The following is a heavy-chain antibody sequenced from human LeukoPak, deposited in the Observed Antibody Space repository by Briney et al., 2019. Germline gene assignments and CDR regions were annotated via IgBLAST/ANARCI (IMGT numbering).Heavy chain of an antibody. CDR3: AADQYDSRTYELRFDY. Sequence: GASVKVSCKASGGTFSSYTFSWVRQAPGQGLEWMGRIVPLPGIANYAQKFQGKVTITADKSTTTAYMEVTSLRSEDAAVYYCAADQYDSRTYELRFDYWGQGTLVTVSS. V-gene: IGHV1-69*02. J-gene: IGHJ4*02. CDR1: GGTFSSYT. D-gene: IGHD3-22*01. CDR2: IVPLPGIA.